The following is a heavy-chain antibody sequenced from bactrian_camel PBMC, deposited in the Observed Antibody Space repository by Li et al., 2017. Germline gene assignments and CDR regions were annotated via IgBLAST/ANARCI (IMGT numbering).Heavy chain of an antibody. CDR3: AADFLQYCSTTHLAY. CDR1: DDGYSSAC. D-gene: IGHD3*01. J-gene: IGHJ4*01. V-gene: IGHV3-3*01. CDR2: IYWGGLSP. Sequence: VQLVESGGGSVQAGGSLRLSCTASDDGYSSACMGWFRQAPGKEREAVATIYWGGLSPYYADSVKGRFTISKDNAKNTLYLQMNNQRPEDTAEYYCAADFLQYCSTTHLAYWGQGTQVTVS.